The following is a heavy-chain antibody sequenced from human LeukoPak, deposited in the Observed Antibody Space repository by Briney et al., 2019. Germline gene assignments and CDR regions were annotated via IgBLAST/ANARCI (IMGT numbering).Heavy chain of an antibody. CDR3: AREDSSGYLGY. J-gene: IGHJ4*02. CDR2: IYYSGST. Sequence: SETLSLTCTVSGGSLSSNIYYWPWLRQPPGKGLEWIGYIYYSGSTNYNPSLKSRVTISVDTSKNQFSLKLTSLNAADTAVYYCAREDSSGYLGYRGQGTLVTVSS. D-gene: IGHD3-22*01. CDR1: GGSLSSNIYY. V-gene: IGHV4-61*01.